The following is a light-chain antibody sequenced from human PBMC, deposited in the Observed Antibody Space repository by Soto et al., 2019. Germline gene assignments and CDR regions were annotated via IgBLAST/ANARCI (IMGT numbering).Light chain of an antibody. CDR3: MQPLQSWT. CDR1: HSLLHSNGYNY. CDR2: LGS. Sequence: IVMTQSTLSLPVTPGEPASISCRSSHSLLHSNGYNYLDWYLQKPGQSPQLLIYLGSNRASGVPDRFSGSGSGTDFTLKISRVEAEDVGVYYCMQPLQSWTFAQGTKV. V-gene: IGKV2-28*01. J-gene: IGKJ1*01.